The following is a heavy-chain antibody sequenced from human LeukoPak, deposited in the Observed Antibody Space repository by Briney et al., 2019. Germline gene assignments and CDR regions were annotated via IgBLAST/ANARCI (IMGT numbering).Heavy chain of an antibody. CDR2: ISAYNGNT. CDR3: ASWLPPYYDILTGPQDGMDV. D-gene: IGHD3-9*01. CDR1: GYTFTSYG. J-gene: IGHJ6*02. V-gene: IGHV1-18*01. Sequence: ASVKVSCKASGYTFTSYGISWVRQAPGQGLEWMGWISAYNGNTNYAQKLQGRVTMTRNTSISTAYMELSSLRSEDTAVYYCASWLPPYYDILTGPQDGMDVWGQGTTVTVSS.